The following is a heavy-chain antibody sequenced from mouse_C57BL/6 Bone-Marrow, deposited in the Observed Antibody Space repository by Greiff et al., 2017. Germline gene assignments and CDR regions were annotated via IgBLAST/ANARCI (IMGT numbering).Heavy chain of an antibody. Sequence: VQLQQSGAELARPGASVKLSCKASGYTFTSYGISWVKQRPGQGLAWIGEIYPRSGNTYYNEKFKGKATLTAEKSSSTAYMELRSLTSEDSAVYFCARGDCYGPTYWGQGTTLTVSS. D-gene: IGHD1-1*01. CDR1: GYTFTSYG. CDR2: IYPRSGNT. CDR3: ARGDCYGPTY. J-gene: IGHJ2*01. V-gene: IGHV1-81*01.